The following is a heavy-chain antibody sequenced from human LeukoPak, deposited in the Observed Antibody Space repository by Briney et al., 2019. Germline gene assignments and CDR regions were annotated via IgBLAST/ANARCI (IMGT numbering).Heavy chain of an antibody. Sequence: PSETLSLTCTVSGGSISSYYWSWIRQPPGKGREWIGYIYYSGGTNYNPSLKSRVTISVDTSKNQFSLKLSSVTAADTAVYYCASFYFDSSGYYSLGLVWGQGTLVTVSS. D-gene: IGHD3-22*01. CDR2: IYYSGGT. CDR1: GGSISSYY. V-gene: IGHV4-59*08. CDR3: ASFYFDSSGYYSLGLV. J-gene: IGHJ4*02.